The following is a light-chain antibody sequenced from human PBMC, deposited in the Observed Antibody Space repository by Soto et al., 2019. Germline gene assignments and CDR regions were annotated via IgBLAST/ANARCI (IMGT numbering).Light chain of an antibody. CDR3: QHYDNLPRLT. J-gene: IGKJ4*01. Sequence: DIQMTQSPSSLSVSVGDRVTITCQASQDISNYLNWYQQKPGKAPKLLIYDASNLETGVPSRFSGSGSGTDFTFTISSLQPEDIATYYCQHYDNLPRLTFGGGTKVDIK. CDR2: DAS. CDR1: QDISNY. V-gene: IGKV1-33*01.